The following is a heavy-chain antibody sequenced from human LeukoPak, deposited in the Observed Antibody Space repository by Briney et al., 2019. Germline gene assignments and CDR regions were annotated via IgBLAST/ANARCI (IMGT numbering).Heavy chain of an antibody. CDR1: GFTFSSYS. CDR2: ISSSSSYI. V-gene: IGHV3-21*01. J-gene: IGHJ5*02. CDR3: ARDERGFGEFRSETGLTS. D-gene: IGHD3-10*01. Sequence: GGSLRLSCAASGFTFSSYSMNWVRQAPGKGLEWVSSISSSSSYIYYADSVKGRFTISRDNAKNSLYLQMNSLRAEDTAVYYCARDERGFGEFRSETGLTSWGQGTLVTVSS.